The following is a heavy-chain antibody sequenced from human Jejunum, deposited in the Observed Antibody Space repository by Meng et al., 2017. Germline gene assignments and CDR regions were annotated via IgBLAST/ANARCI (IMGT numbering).Heavy chain of an antibody. J-gene: IGHJ5*02. CDR3: ARDLLDPNIAATGWFDP. V-gene: IGHV4-4*03. CDR1: GGSISNNNW. Sequence: VPLHESGPGLVKPPDTMSLTCAVSGGSISNNNWWSWVRQPPGKGLEWIGEISHTGRINYNPSLKSRVTMSLDKSKNQFSLDLTSVTGADTAVYYCARDLLDPNIAATGWFDPWGQGTLVTVSS. CDR2: ISHTGRI. D-gene: IGHD2/OR15-2a*01.